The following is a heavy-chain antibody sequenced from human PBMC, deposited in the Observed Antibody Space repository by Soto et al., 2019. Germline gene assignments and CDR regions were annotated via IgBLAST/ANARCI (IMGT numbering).Heavy chain of an antibody. CDR3: ARHDGSRSTDY. D-gene: IGHD3-10*01. CDR2: INHSGST. J-gene: IGHJ4*02. CDR1: GGSFSGYY. V-gene: IGHV4-34*01. Sequence: SETLSLTCAVYGGSFSGYYWSWIRQPPGKGLEWIGEINHSGSTNYNPSLKSRVTISVDTSKNQFSLKLSSVTAADTAVYFCARHDGSRSTDYWGQGTLVTVSS.